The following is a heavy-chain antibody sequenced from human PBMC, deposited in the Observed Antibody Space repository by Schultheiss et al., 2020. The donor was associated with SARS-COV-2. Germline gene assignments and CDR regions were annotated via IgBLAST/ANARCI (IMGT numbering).Heavy chain of an antibody. Sequence: ASVKVSCKASGYTFTSYYMHWVRQAPGQGLEWMGWISPNSGATGYAQKFQGRVTITRNTSISTAYMELSRLRSDDTAVYYCATGYSSGWYATDYWGQGTLVTVSS. J-gene: IGHJ4*02. V-gene: IGHV1-2*02. CDR2: ISPNSGAT. CDR3: ATGYSSGWYATDY. CDR1: GYTFTSYY. D-gene: IGHD6-19*01.